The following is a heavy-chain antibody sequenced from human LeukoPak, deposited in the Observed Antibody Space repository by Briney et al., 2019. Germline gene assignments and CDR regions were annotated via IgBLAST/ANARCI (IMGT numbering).Heavy chain of an antibody. Sequence: ASVKVSCKASGYTFTSYDINWVRQATGQGLEWMGWISAYNGNTNYAQKLQGRVTMTTDTSTSTAYMELRSLRSDDTAVYYCARVYYYQGGYDFDYWGQGTLVTVSS. CDR1: GYTFTSYD. D-gene: IGHD5-12*01. J-gene: IGHJ4*02. CDR3: ARVYYYQGGYDFDY. V-gene: IGHV1-18*01. CDR2: ISAYNGNT.